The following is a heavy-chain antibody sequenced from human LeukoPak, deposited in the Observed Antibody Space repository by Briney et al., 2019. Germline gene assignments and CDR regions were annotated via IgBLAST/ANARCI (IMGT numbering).Heavy chain of an antibody. D-gene: IGHD4-23*01. Sequence: GGSLRLSCAASGFTFSNYWMSWVRQAPGKGLEWVANINQDGSEKYYVDSVKGRFTISRDNAKNSLYLQMNSLRAEETALYYCATAGTYGGNFGFDYWGQGTLVTVSS. CDR3: ATAGTYGGNFGFDY. J-gene: IGHJ4*02. V-gene: IGHV3-7*01. CDR2: INQDGSEK. CDR1: GFTFSNYW.